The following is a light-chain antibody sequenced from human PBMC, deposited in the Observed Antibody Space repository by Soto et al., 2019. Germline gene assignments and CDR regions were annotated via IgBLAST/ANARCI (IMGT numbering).Light chain of an antibody. V-gene: IGLV2-23*01. Sequence: QSALTQPASVSGSPGQSITISCTGTSSDVGTYNLVSWYQQSPGKAPKLMLYEGSKRPSGVSNRFSGSKSGNTASLTISGLQAEDEADYYCCSYAGSSTVVFGGGTKLTVL. CDR3: CSYAGSSTVV. CDR1: SSDVGTYNL. CDR2: EGS. J-gene: IGLJ2*01.